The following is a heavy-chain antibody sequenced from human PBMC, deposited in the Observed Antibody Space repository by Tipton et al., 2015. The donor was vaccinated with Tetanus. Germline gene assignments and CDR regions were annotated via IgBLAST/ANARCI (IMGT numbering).Heavy chain of an antibody. CDR2: ISNSGST. Sequence: TLSLTCAVSGGSITSDNHYWSWIRQPPGKGLEWIGYISNSGSTYYNPSLKGRVTISVDTSQKQISLKVNSVTAADTAVYYCARDRGVRGGYYYYHGMDVWGQGTTVTVSS. CDR1: GGSITSDNHY. V-gene: IGHV4-31*11. J-gene: IGHJ6*02. D-gene: IGHD3-10*01. CDR3: ARDRGVRGGYYYYHGMDV.